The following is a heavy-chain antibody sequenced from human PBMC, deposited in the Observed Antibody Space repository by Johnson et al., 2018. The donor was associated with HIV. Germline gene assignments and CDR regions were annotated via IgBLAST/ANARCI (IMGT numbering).Heavy chain of an antibody. CDR1: GFTFSSYD. V-gene: IGHV3-7*01. Sequence: MQLVESGGGLVQPGGSLRLSCAASGFTFSSYDMHWVRQAPGKGLEWVANIKHDGSEKYYVDSVKGRFTISRDNSKNTLYLQMNSLRAEDTAVYYCARDVSATMIVVGGAYDAFDIWGQGTMVTVSS. D-gene: IGHD3-22*01. CDR2: IKHDGSEK. CDR3: ARDVSATMIVVGGAYDAFDI. J-gene: IGHJ3*02.